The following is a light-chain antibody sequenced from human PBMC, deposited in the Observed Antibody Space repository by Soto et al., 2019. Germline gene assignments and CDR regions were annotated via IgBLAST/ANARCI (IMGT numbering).Light chain of an antibody. J-gene: IGKJ2*01. CDR2: GAS. CDR1: QRIDNF. V-gene: IGKV1-39*01. CDR3: QQRYKTSLSS. Sequence: DIQMTQPPSFLSASVGDRVTITCRASQRIDNFLNWYQQKPGKAPKLLIYGASSLQSGVPSRFSGSGSGTDFTLTITSLQPEDSATYHCQQRYKTSLSSFGQGTKVDIK.